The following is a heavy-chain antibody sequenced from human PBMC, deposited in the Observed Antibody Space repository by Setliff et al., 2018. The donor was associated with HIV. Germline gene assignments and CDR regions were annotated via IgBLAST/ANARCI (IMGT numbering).Heavy chain of an antibody. D-gene: IGHD2-21*02. Sequence: GGSLRLSCAASGFTFSGSAMHWVRQASGKGLEWVSLIQGDGSRTYYADSVKGRFTISRDNRKNSLYLQMNSLTDEDTAWYYCAKELDCGGDCFAYFDSWGQGTLVTVSS. J-gene: IGHJ4*02. CDR2: IQGDGSRT. CDR1: GFTFSGSA. V-gene: IGHV3-43D*04. CDR3: AKELDCGGDCFAYFDS.